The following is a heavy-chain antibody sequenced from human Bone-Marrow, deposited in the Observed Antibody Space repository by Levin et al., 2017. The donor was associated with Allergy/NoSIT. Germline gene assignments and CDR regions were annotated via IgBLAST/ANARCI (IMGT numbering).Heavy chain of an antibody. V-gene: IGHV3-30-3*01. CDR1: GFTFSTSP. D-gene: IGHD3-3*01. Sequence: SCAASGFTFSTSPMHWVRQAPGKGLEWLAVLSFDGSNPYYTDSVKGRFTISRDNSKNTLFLQLNSLRTEDTAMYYCARDGAGYSFWSGYTQIDYWGQGTLVTVSS. J-gene: IGHJ4*02. CDR3: ARDGAGYSFWSGYTQIDY. CDR2: LSFDGSNP.